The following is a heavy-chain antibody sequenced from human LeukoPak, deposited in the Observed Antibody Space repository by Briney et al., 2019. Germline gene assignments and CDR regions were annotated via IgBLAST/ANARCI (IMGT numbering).Heavy chain of an antibody. CDR1: GGSISSYY. CDR3: ARAIGVDGSFAFDY. J-gene: IGHJ4*02. V-gene: IGHV4-59*01. D-gene: IGHD6-19*01. CDR2: IYYIGST. Sequence: PSETLSLTCTVSGGSISSYYWSSIRLPPGKGLEWIGYIYYIGSTNYNPSLKSRLTISVDSSKTRFSLKLSSVTAADTAVYYCARAIGVDGSFAFDYWGQGTLVTVSS.